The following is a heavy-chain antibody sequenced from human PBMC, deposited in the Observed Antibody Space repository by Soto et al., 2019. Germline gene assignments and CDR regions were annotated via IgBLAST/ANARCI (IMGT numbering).Heavy chain of an antibody. V-gene: IGHV3-30*18. D-gene: IGHD3-22*01. J-gene: IGHJ6*02. CDR1: GFTFSSYG. Sequence: GGSLRLSCAASGFTFSSYGMHWVRQAPGKGLEWVAVISYDGSNKYYADSVKGRFTISRDNSKNTLYLQMNSLRAEDTAVYYCAKDPRYYDSTYGMDVWGQGTTVTVSS. CDR2: ISYDGSNK. CDR3: AKDPRYYDSTYGMDV.